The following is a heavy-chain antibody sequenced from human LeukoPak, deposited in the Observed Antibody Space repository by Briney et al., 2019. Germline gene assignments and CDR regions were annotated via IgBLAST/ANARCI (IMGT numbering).Heavy chain of an antibody. Sequence: GGSLRLSCAASGFTFSSSWMTWVRQAPVKGLEWVAFIRYDGSKKYYADSVKGRFTISRDNAKNSLYLQMNSLRAEDTAVYYCAELGITMIGGVWGKGTTVTIPS. CDR2: IRYDGSKK. CDR1: GFTFSSSW. J-gene: IGHJ6*04. CDR3: AELGITMIGGV. D-gene: IGHD3-10*02. V-gene: IGHV3-30*02.